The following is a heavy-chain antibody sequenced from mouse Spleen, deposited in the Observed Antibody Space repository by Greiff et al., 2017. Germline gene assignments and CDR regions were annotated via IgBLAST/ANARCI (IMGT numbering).Heavy chain of an antibody. CDR1: GFTFSDYG. J-gene: IGHJ3*01. CDR3: ARCDGNYEVLTY. CDR2: ISNLAYSI. D-gene: IGHD2-1*01. Sequence: EVQVVESGGGLVKPGGSLKLSCAASGFTFSDYGMAWVRQAPGKGPEWVAFISNLAYSIYYADTVTGRFTISRENAKNTLYLEMSSLRSEDTAMYYCARCDGNYEVLTYWGQGTLVTVSA. V-gene: IGHV5-15*01.